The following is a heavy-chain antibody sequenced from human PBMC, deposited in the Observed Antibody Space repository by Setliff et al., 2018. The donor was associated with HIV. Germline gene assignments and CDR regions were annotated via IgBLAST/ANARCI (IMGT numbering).Heavy chain of an antibody. CDR3: ARDPHYYDSSSHYSWFYFDF. CDR2: TYYSGST. Sequence: PSETLSLTCTVSGDSLSRSSNHWGWIRQPPGKGLEWIGNTYYSGSTYYNPSLKSRVTISVDTSRNQFSLKMTSVTAADTAVYYCARDPHYYDSSSHYSWFYFDFWGQGTQVTV. V-gene: IGHV4-39*07. J-gene: IGHJ4*02. CDR1: GDSLSRSSNH. D-gene: IGHD3-22*01.